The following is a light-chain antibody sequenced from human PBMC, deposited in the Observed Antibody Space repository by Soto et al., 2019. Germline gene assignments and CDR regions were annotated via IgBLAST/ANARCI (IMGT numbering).Light chain of an antibody. J-gene: IGKJ1*01. CDR2: GAS. CDR3: QQYNNWWT. CDR1: XXVSSS. Sequence: QXPATLSVSPXXRATLSCXXXXXVSSSLAWYQQKPGQAPRLLIYGASTRATGIPARFSGSGSGTEFTLTINSLQSEDFAVYYCQQYNNWWTFGQGTKVEIK. V-gene: IGKV3-15*01.